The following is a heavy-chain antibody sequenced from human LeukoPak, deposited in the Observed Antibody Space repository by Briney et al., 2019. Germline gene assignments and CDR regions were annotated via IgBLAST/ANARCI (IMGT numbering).Heavy chain of an antibody. CDR3: ARRSASGRPFDP. CDR2: IYYSGNT. Sequence: SETLSLTCTVSGGSISGYYWSWIRQPPGKGLEWIGYIYYSGNTNYNPSLESRVAISVDTSKNQFSLKLNSVTAADTAVYYCARRSASGRPFDPWGQGTLVTVSS. J-gene: IGHJ5*02. V-gene: IGHV4-59*08. D-gene: IGHD3-10*01. CDR1: GGSISGYY.